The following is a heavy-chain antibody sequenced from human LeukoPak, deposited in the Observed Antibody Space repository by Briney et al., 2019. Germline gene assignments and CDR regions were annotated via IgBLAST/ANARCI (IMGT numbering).Heavy chain of an antibody. CDR2: ISSDGSIT. D-gene: IGHD3-10*01. V-gene: IGHV3-74*01. J-gene: IGHJ4*02. CDR1: GFTFSTYW. CDR3: ARHLNYYLDY. Sequence: GGSLRLSCAASGFTFSTYWMHWVRQAPGKGLVWVSRISSDGSITGYADSVKGRFTISRDNAKNTLYLQMNSLRAEDTAVYYCARHLNYYLDYWGQGALVTVSS.